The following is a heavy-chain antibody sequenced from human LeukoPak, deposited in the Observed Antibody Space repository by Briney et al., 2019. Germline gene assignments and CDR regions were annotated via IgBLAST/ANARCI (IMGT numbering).Heavy chain of an antibody. Sequence: ASVKVSCKASGGTFSSYAISWVRQAPGQGLEWMGGIIPIFGTANYAQKFQGRVTITADKSTSTAYMELSSLRSEDTAVYYCAKAGTQGHYFDYWGQGTLVTVSS. CDR2: IIPIFGTA. D-gene: IGHD3-10*01. CDR1: GGTFSSYA. CDR3: AKAGTQGHYFDY. J-gene: IGHJ4*02. V-gene: IGHV1-69*06.